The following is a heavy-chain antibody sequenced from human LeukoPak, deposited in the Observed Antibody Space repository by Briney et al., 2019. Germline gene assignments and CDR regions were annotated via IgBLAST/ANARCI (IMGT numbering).Heavy chain of an antibody. Sequence: SETLSLTCTVSGYSISSGYYWGWIRQPPGKGLEWIGTLYHSGSTYYNPSLKSRVTISVDTSKNQFSLKVSSVTAADRAVYYCARVSWNYFFDYWGQGTLVTVSS. V-gene: IGHV4-38-2*02. CDR2: LYHSGST. CDR1: GYSISSGYY. D-gene: IGHD1-7*01. J-gene: IGHJ4*02. CDR3: ARVSWNYFFDY.